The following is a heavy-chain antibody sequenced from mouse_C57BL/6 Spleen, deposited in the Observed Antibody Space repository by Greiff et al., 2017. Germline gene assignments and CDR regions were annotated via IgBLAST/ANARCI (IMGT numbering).Heavy chain of an antibody. Sequence: VQLQQSGAELMKPGASVKLSCKATGYTFTGYWIEWVKQRPGHGLEWIGEILPGSGSTNYNEKFKGKATFTADTSSNTAYMQLSSLTTEDSAIYYCARGKEAYYSNYDYFDYWGQGTTLTVSA. CDR3: ARGKEAYYSNYDYFDY. CDR1: GYTFTGYW. CDR2: ILPGSGST. J-gene: IGHJ2*01. D-gene: IGHD2-5*01. V-gene: IGHV1-9*01.